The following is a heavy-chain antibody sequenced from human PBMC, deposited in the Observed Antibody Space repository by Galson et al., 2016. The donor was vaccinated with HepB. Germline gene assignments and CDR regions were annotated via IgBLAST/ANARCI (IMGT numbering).Heavy chain of an antibody. CDR1: GFTFSTYW. D-gene: IGHD6-13*01. V-gene: IGHV3-74*01. CDR2: ISPDGGTT. J-gene: IGHJ1*01. CDR3: AVRYSSIWYFQH. Sequence: SLRLSCAASGFTFSTYWMHWVRQAPGKGLVWVSRISPDGGTTNYADSVRGRFTISRDNAKNTLYLQMNSLGAEDTAIYYCAVRYSSIWYFQHWGRGTLVSVSS.